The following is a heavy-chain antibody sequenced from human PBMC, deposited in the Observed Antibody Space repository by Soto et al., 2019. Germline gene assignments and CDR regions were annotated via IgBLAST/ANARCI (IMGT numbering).Heavy chain of an antibody. CDR3: ARVVHYDGSGTHLGMDV. D-gene: IGHD3-10*01. CDR2: IGIAGDT. J-gene: IGHJ6*02. CDR1: GFTFNTYD. Sequence: EVELVESGGGLIQPGGSLRLSCAASGFTFNTYDMHWVRQPTGKSLEWVSAIGIAGDTYYRGSVKGRFTISRENAKNSFYLQMNSLRAEDTAVYYCARVVHYDGSGTHLGMDVWGQGTTVTVSS. V-gene: IGHV3-13*01.